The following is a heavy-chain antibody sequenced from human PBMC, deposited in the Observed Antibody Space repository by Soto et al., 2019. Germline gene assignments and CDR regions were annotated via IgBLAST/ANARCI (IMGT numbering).Heavy chain of an antibody. Sequence: QVQLVESGGGVVQPGRSLRLSCAASGFTFSSYAMHWVRQAPGKGLEWVAVISYDGSNKYYADSVKGRFTISRDNSKNTLYLQMNSLRAEDTAVYYCARGALEMATTGYFDYWGQGTLVTVSS. CDR3: ARGALEMATTGYFDY. V-gene: IGHV3-30-3*01. CDR2: ISYDGSNK. D-gene: IGHD5-12*01. CDR1: GFTFSSYA. J-gene: IGHJ4*02.